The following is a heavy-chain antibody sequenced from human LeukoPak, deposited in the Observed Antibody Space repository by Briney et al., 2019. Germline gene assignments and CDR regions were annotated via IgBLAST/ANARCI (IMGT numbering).Heavy chain of an antibody. J-gene: IGHJ4*02. CDR1: GYTFTNYY. D-gene: IGHD3-10*01. V-gene: IGHV1-2*02. CDR2: INPNSGGT. Sequence: ASVKVSCKASGYTFTNYYIHWVRQAPGQGLEWMGWINPNSGGTSFAQKFQGRVTMTRDTSISTAYMELSSLRSEDTAVYYCARSGSGSYLERRFDYWGQGTLVTVSS. CDR3: ARSGSGSYLERRFDY.